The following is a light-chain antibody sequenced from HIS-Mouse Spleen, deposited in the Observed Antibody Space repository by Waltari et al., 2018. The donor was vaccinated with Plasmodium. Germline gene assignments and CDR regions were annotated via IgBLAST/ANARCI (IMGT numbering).Light chain of an antibody. V-gene: IGKV3-15*01. J-gene: IGKJ3*01. CDR2: GAS. CDR3: QQYNNWSFT. CDR1: QSVSSN. Sequence: EIVMTQSPATLSVSPGERATLSCRASQSVSSNLAWYQQKPGQAPRLLIYGASTRAAGIPARFSGSGSGTEFTLTICRLQSEDFAVYYCQQYNNWSFTFGPGTKVDIK.